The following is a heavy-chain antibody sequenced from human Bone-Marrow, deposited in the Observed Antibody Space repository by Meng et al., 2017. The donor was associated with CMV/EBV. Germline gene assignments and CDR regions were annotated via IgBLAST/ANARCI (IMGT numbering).Heavy chain of an antibody. Sequence: SQTLSLTCAVYGGSFSGYYWSWIRQPPGKGLERIGEINHSGSTNYNPSLKSRVTISVDTSKNQFSLKLSSVTAADTAVYYCAREGTIFGVVPYGGPFDPWGQGTLVTVSS. CDR1: GGSFSGYY. D-gene: IGHD3-3*01. V-gene: IGHV4-34*01. CDR3: AREGTIFGVVPYGGPFDP. J-gene: IGHJ5*02. CDR2: INHSGST.